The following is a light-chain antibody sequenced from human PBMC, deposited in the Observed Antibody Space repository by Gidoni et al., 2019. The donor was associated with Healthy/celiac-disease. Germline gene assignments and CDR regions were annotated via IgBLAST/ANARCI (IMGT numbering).Light chain of an antibody. CDR3: YSTDSSGNHRGV. CDR2: EDS. CDR1: ALPKKY. J-gene: IGLJ2*01. V-gene: IGLV3-10*01. Sequence: SYELTQPPSVSVSPGQTARITCSGDALPKKYAYWYQQKSCQAPVLVIYEDSKRPSRIPERFSGSSSGTMATLTISGAQVEDEADYYFYSTDSSGNHRGVFGGGTKLTVL.